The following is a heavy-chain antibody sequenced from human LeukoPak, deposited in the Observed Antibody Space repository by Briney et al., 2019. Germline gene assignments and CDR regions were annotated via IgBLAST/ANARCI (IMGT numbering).Heavy chain of an antibody. CDR3: ARRDDGSGSPYYYYGMDV. CDR2: IYPGDSDT. J-gene: IGHJ6*02. CDR1: GYSFTSYW. D-gene: IGHD3-10*01. V-gene: IGHV5-51*01. Sequence: GESLKISCTGSGYSFTSYWIGWVRQMPGKGLEWMGSIYPGDSDTRHSPSFQGQVTIAADKSISTAYLQWSSLKASDTAMYYCARRDDGSGSPYYYYGMDVWGQGSTVTVSS.